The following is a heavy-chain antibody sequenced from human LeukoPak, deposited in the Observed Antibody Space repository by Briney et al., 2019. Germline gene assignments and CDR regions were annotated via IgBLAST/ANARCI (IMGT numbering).Heavy chain of an antibody. CDR1: GYTFTSYA. Sequence: ASVKVSCKASGYTFTSYAMHWVRQAPGQRLEWMGWINAGNGNTKYSQKFQGRVTITRDTSASTAYMELSSLRSEDTAVYYCARVGYYYDSSGYYYYYGMDVWGQGTTVTVSS. V-gene: IGHV1-3*01. J-gene: IGHJ6*02. CDR2: INAGNGNT. D-gene: IGHD3-22*01. CDR3: ARVGYYYDSSGYYYYYGMDV.